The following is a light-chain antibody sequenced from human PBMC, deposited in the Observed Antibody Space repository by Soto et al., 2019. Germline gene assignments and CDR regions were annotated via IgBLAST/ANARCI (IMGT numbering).Light chain of an antibody. CDR3: QQSYSIPYV. CDR1: QSIGTY. J-gene: IGKJ2*01. V-gene: IGKV1-39*01. CDR2: AAS. Sequence: DIQMTQSPSYLSASVGDRVTITCRASQSIGTYVNWYQQKPGKAPQLLIHAASSLQGGVPSRFSGSGSGTDFTLTISSLHPEDFATYYCQQSYSIPYVFGQATKLEIE.